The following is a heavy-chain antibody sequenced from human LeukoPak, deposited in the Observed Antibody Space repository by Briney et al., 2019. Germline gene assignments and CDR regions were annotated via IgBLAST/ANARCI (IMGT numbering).Heavy chain of an antibody. CDR3: AREISSDWFDP. V-gene: IGHV3-21*01. J-gene: IGHJ5*02. D-gene: IGHD2-15*01. CDR1: GFTFSSYS. Sequence: GGSLRLSCAASGFTFSSYSMNWVRQAPGKVLEWVSSISSSSSYIYYADSVKGRFTISRDNAKNSLYLQMNSLRAEDTAVYYCAREISSDWFDPWGQGTLVTVSS. CDR2: ISSSSSYI.